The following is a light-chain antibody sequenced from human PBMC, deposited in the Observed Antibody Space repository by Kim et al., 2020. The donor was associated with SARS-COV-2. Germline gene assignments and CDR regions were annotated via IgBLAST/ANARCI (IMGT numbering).Light chain of an antibody. V-gene: IGLV3-19*01. CDR1: SLRSYY. CDR2: GKN. Sequence: SSELTQDPAVSVALGQTVRITCQGHSLRSYYASWYQQKPGQAPVLVIYGKNNRPSGIPDRFSGSSSGNTASLTITGAQAEDEADYYCNSRDSSGNHLVFGGGTQLTVL. J-gene: IGLJ2*01. CDR3: NSRDSSGNHLV.